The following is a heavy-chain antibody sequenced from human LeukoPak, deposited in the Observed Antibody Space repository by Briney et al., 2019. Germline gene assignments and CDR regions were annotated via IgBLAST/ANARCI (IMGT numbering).Heavy chain of an antibody. Sequence: QPGGSLRLSCAASGFAFSSQDMGWVRQAPGKGLEWVSAISDSGGRTYYADSVKGRFTISRDNSKNMLFLQMNSLRAEDTAVYYCAKDARRTSGWYFFDYWGQGTLVTVSS. D-gene: IGHD6-19*01. CDR3: AKDARRTSGWYFFDY. CDR1: GFAFSSQD. J-gene: IGHJ4*02. CDR2: ISDSGGRT. V-gene: IGHV3-23*01.